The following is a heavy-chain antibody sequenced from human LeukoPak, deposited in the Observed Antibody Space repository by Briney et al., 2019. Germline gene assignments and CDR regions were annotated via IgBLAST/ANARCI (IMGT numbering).Heavy chain of an antibody. Sequence: SETLSLTCTVSGASINSHYWSWIRQPAGKGLEWIGRIYISGCTNYNSSLQSRVTMSVDTSKNQFSLKLNSVTAADTAVYYCARASGAFDYWGQGALVTVSS. J-gene: IGHJ4*02. CDR3: ARASGAFDY. V-gene: IGHV4-4*07. CDR2: IYISGCT. CDR1: GASINSHY.